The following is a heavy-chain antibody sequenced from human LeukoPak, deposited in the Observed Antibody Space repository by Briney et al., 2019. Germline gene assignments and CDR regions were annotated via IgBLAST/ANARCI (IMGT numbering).Heavy chain of an antibody. CDR1: GFTFSSYA. CDR2: ISGSGGTT. J-gene: IGHJ3*02. Sequence: GSLRLSCAASGFTFSSYAMSWVRQAPGKGLEWVSAISGSGGTTYYADSVKGRFTISRDNSKNTLYLQMNSLRAEDSALYYCAKDIYCDSSSCSRGAFDIWGQGTMVTVSS. D-gene: IGHD2-2*01. V-gene: IGHV3-23*01. CDR3: AKDIYCDSSSCSRGAFDI.